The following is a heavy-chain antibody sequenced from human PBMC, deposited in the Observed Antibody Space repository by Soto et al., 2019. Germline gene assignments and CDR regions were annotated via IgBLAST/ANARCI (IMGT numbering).Heavy chain of an antibody. V-gene: IGHV3-30*18. D-gene: IGHD5-18*01. CDR3: AKDSQDTAMVPAFDY. J-gene: IGHJ4*02. CDR2: ISYDGSNK. CDR1: GFTFSSYG. Sequence: GGSLRLSCAASGFTFSSYGMHWVRQAPGKGLEWVAVISYDGSNKYYADSVKGRFTISRDNSKNTLYLQMNSLRAEDTAVYYCAKDSQDTAMVPAFDYWGQGTLVTVSS.